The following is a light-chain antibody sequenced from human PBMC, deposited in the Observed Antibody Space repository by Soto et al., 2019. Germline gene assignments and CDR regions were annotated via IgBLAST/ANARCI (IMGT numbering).Light chain of an antibody. CDR1: SSDVGAYNY. V-gene: IGLV2-11*01. CDR2: DVT. CDR3: CSYAGSDIFV. J-gene: IGLJ2*01. Sequence: QSVLTQPRSVSGSPGQSVTISCTGSSSDVGAYNYVSWYQQHPGKAPKLMIYDVTKRPSGVPDRFSGSKSGNTASLTISGLQADDEADYYFCSYAGSDIFVFVGGTKVTV.